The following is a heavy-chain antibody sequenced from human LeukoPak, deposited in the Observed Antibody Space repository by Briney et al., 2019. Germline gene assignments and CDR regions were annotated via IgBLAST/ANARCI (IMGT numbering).Heavy chain of an antibody. Sequence: GGSLRLSCAASGFTFSSYWMSWVRQAPGKGLEWVANIEQDGSEKYYMDSVKGRFTISRDNAKNSLYLQMNSLRAEDTAVYYCARSYYASGSYYWVHYFDYWGQGTLVTVSS. CDR3: ARSYYASGSYYWVHYFDY. D-gene: IGHD3-10*01. CDR2: IEQDGSEK. CDR1: GFTFSSYW. V-gene: IGHV3-7*01. J-gene: IGHJ4*02.